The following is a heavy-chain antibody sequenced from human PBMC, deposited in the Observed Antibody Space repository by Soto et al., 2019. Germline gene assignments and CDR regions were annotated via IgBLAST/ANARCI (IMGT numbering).Heavy chain of an antibody. J-gene: IGHJ5*02. CDR2: MSNDGNNQ. CDR3: ARGFCANPVCYYFIDL. CDR1: RFDFTSYG. Sequence: GGSLRLSCAASRFDFTSYGMHWLRQAPGKGLEWVAVMSNDGNNQVYADSVRGRFIISRDTSKNTLVLQMTSLRPDNTAVYHCARGFCANPVCYYFIDLWAPGALVTVSS. D-gene: IGHD2-8*01. V-gene: IGHV3-30*03.